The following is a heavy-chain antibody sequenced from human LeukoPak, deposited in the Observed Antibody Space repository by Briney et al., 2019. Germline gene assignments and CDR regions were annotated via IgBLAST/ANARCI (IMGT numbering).Heavy chain of an antibody. J-gene: IGHJ1*01. V-gene: IGHV3-23*01. CDR1: GFSLNSYA. D-gene: IGHD2-15*01. CDR3: AQQVGYCSSGNCYFTY. CDR2: INNDGDST. Sequence: GGSLRLSCAASGFSLNSYAMSWVRQAPGKGLEWVSAINNDGDSTYSADSVKGRFTVSRDNSKNTLYLQMNSLRAEDAAVYYCAQQVGYCSSGNCYFTYWGQGTLVTVSS.